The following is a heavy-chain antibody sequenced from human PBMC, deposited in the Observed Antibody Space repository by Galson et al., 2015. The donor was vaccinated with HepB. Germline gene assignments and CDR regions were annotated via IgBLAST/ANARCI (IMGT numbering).Heavy chain of an antibody. CDR1: GFAFSTYA. V-gene: IGHV3-23*01. J-gene: IGHJ4*02. CDR3: VTAAGYNYDSYFFDY. CDR2: ISGSGYSA. Sequence: SLRLSCAASGFAFSTYAMNWVRQAPGKGLEWVSTISGSGYSAYYADSVKGRFTISRHNSKNTVYLQMNGLRVGDTAVYYCVTAAGYNYDSYFFDYWGQGSLVTVSS. D-gene: IGHD5-24*01.